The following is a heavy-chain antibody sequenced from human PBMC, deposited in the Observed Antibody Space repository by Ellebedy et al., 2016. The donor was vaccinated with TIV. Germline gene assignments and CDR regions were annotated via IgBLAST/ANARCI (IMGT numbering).Heavy chain of an antibody. Sequence: GESLKISCAVSGFAFSSYSMNWVRQAPGKGLEWLSYISKSSVTIYYADSVKGRFAISRDNAKNSLYLQMNSLRDEGTAVYYCARTFPVLTAAGPAFDYWGPGTLVAVSS. V-gene: IGHV3-48*02. CDR2: ISKSSVTI. CDR3: ARTFPVLTAAGPAFDY. CDR1: GFAFSSYS. J-gene: IGHJ4*02. D-gene: IGHD6-13*01.